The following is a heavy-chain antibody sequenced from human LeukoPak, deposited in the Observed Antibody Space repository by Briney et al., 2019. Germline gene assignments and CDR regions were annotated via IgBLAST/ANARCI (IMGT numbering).Heavy chain of an antibody. CDR1: GYSFTNYG. D-gene: IGHD6-13*01. CDR2: ISPYNGNT. V-gene: IGHV1-18*01. J-gene: IGHJ4*02. Sequence: ASVKVSCKASGYSFTNYGITWVRQAPGQGLEWMGWISPYNGNTNYAQKLQGRVTMTRDTSTSTAYMELRSLRSEDTAVYYCATYSAAGRTYYFDYWGQGALVTVSS. CDR3: ATYSAAGRTYYFDY.